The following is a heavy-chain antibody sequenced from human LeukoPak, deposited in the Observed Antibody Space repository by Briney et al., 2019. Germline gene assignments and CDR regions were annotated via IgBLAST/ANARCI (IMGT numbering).Heavy chain of an antibody. CDR1: GCSISSYY. Sequence: TSETLSLTCTVSGCSISSYYWSWIRQPPGKGLEWIGYIYYSGSTNYNPSLKSRVTISVDTSKNQFSLKLSSVTAADTAVYYCARGSDLDAFDIWGQGTMVTVSS. CDR3: ARGSDLDAFDI. D-gene: IGHD3-10*01. CDR2: IYYSGST. V-gene: IGHV4-59*01. J-gene: IGHJ3*02.